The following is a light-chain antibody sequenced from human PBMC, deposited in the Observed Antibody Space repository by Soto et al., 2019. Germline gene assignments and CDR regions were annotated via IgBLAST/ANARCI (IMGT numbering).Light chain of an antibody. Sequence: QSALAQPASVSGSPGQSITISCSGTSSDICADDLVSWYQQHPGRAPKLISYEVSHRFSGLSYRFSGSKSGNTASLTISGLQAEDEGDYYCTSFAPGRIYVFGSGTKVTVL. V-gene: IGLV2-14*03. CDR2: EVS. CDR3: TSFAPGRIYV. J-gene: IGLJ1*01. CDR1: SSDICADDL.